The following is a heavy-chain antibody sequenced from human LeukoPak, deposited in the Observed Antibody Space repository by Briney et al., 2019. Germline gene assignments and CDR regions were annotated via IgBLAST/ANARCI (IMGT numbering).Heavy chain of an antibody. D-gene: IGHD3-16*02. CDR3: ARVRSIMITFGGVIVFNWFDP. J-gene: IGHJ5*02. CDR2: ISAYNGNT. Sequence: GASVKVSCKASGYTFTSYGISWVRQAPGQGLEWMGWISAYNGNTNYAQKLQGRVTMTTDTSTSTAYMELRSLRSDDTAVYYCARVRSIMITFGGVIVFNWFDPWGQGTLVTVSS. V-gene: IGHV1-18*01. CDR1: GYTFTSYG.